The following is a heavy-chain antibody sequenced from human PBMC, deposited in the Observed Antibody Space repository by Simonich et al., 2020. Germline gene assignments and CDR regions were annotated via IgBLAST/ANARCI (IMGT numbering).Heavy chain of an antibody. V-gene: IGHV1-2*06. CDR3: ARVPGIYYYYGMDV. CDR2: INPNSGGT. J-gene: IGHJ6*02. Sequence: GAEVKKPGASVKVSCKASGYTFTGYYMHWVRQAPGQGREWMGRINPNSGGTNYAQKFQGRVTMTRDTSIRTAYMELSRLRSDDTAVYYCARVPGIYYYYGMDVWGQGTTVTVSS. CDR1: GYTFTGYY. D-gene: IGHD3-10*01.